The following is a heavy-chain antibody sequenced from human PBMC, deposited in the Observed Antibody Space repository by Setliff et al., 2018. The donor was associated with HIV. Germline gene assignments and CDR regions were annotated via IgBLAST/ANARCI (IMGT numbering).Heavy chain of an antibody. V-gene: IGHV1-18*01. CDR3: ARDVGYCTATSFQTGFDF. CDR2: ISVHNDNS. J-gene: IGHJ4*02. CDR1: ANTFLNYG. Sequence: ASVKVSCKASANTFLNYGISWGRQAPGQGLEWMGWISVHNDNSNYAQRFRDRVTMTTDTPTSTAYMELRGLRSDDTAVYYCARDVGYCTATSFQTGFDFWGQGTLVTVSS. D-gene: IGHD2-8*02.